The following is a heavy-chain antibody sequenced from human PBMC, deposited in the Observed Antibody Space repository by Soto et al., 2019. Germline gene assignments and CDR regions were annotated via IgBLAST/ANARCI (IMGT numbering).Heavy chain of an antibody. CDR2: IYYSGST. Sequence: LSLTCTVSGGSISSGDYYWSWIRQPPGKGLEWIGYIYYSGSTYYNPSLKSRVTISVDTSKNQFSLKLSSVTAADTAVYYCARDDRYDRDAFDIWGQGTMVTVSS. CDR3: ARDDRYDRDAFDI. CDR1: GGSISSGDYY. D-gene: IGHD3-22*01. J-gene: IGHJ3*02. V-gene: IGHV4-30-4*01.